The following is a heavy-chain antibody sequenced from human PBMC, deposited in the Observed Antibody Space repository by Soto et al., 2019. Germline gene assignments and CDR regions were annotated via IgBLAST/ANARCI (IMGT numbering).Heavy chain of an antibody. CDR2: ISGSGGST. D-gene: IGHD2-15*01. CDR3: AKDQIAYCSGGSCYSDWFDP. V-gene: IGHV3-23*01. Sequence: GGSLRLSCAASGFTFSSYAMSWVRQAPGKGLEWVSAISGSGGSTYYADSVKGRFTISRDNSKNTLYLQMNSLRAEDTAVYYCAKDQIAYCSGGSCYSDWFDPWGQGTLVTVSS. J-gene: IGHJ5*02. CDR1: GFTFSSYA.